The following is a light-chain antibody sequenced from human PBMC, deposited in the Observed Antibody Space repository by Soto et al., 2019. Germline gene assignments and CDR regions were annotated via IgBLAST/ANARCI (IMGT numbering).Light chain of an antibody. J-gene: IGLJ1*01. CDR3: CSYTSTSTPV. V-gene: IGLV2-14*01. CDR2: EVS. Sequence: QYPLNQPASVSGSPAQSVTISCTGTISDVGGHNYVPCYQHHQGKAPKVIIYEVSYRPSGVSNRFSGSKSGNTASLTISGLQADDEADYYRCSYTSTSTPVFGTGTKVTVL. CDR1: ISDVGGHNY.